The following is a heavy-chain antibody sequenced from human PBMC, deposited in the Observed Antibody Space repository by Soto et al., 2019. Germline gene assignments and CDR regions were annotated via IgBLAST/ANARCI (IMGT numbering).Heavy chain of an antibody. CDR2: VKQDGSGK. V-gene: IGHV3-7*01. CDR3: ATAGVGITTGDFHY. CDR1: GISFSNYW. Sequence: GGSLRLSCAASGISFSNYWMTWVRQAPGKGLEWVANVKQDGSGKYYVDSVTGRFTISRDNAKNSLYLQMNSLRAEDTALYYCATAGVGITTGDFHYWGQGALVTVSS. J-gene: IGHJ4*02. D-gene: IGHD1-26*01.